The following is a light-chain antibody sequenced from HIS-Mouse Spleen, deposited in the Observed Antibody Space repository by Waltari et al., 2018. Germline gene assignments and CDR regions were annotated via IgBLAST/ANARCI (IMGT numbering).Light chain of an antibody. CDR3: QVWDSSSDHPYV. CDR2: EDS. V-gene: IGLV3-21*03. Sequence: SYVLTQPPSVSVAPGKTARITCGGNNIGSKSVHWYQQKPGQAPVLVVYEDSDRPSGGPERFSGSNSGNTATLTISRVEAGDEADYYCQVWDSSSDHPYVFGTGTKVTVL. CDR1: NIGSKS. J-gene: IGLJ1*01.